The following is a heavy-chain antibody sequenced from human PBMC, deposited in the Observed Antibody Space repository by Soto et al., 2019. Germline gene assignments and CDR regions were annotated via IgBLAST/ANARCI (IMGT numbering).Heavy chain of an antibody. J-gene: IGHJ4*01. V-gene: IGHV3-23*01. CDR2: ISGSGGST. D-gene: IGHD6-19*01. Sequence: EVQLLESGGGLVQPGGSLRLSCAASGFTFSSYAMSWVRQAPGKGLEWVSAISGSGGSTYYADSVKGRFTISRDNSKNTLYLQMNSLRAEDTAVYYCAKDLTFPGYSSGWYVAYWGHGTLVTVSS. CDR1: GFTFSSYA. CDR3: AKDLTFPGYSSGWYVAY.